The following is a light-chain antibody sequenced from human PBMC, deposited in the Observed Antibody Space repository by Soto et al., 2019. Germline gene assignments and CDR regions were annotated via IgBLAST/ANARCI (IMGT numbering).Light chain of an antibody. CDR2: DVS. V-gene: IGLV2-14*01. J-gene: IGLJ2*01. Sequence: QYALTQPASVSGSPGQSITISCTGSSSDVGGYNYVSWYQQHPGKAPKLIIYDVSNRPSGIYNRFSGSKSDNTASLTISGLQSEDEADYYCTADTSSSTLVLFGGGTKVTVL. CDR1: SSDVGGYNY. CDR3: TADTSSSTLVL.